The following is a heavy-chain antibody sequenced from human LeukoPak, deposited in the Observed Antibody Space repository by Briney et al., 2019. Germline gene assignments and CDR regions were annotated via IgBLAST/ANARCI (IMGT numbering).Heavy chain of an antibody. CDR1: GFTFTSSA. J-gene: IGHJ6*02. D-gene: IGHD5-18*01. CDR3: AGRNYSYGSFDYYYGMDV. V-gene: IGHV1-58*01. CDR2: IVVGSGNT. Sequence: SVTVSCKASGFTFTSSAVQWVRQARGQRLEWIGWIVVGSGNTNYAQKFQERVTITRDMSTSTAYMELSSLRSEDTAVYYCAGRNYSYGSFDYYYGMDVWGQGTTVTVSS.